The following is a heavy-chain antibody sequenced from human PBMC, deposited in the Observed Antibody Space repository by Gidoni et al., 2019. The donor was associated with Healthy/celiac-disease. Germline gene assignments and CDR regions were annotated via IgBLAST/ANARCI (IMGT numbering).Heavy chain of an antibody. CDR1: GFSLSTSGMC. CDR2: IAWDDDK. Sequence: QVTLRESGPALVKPTQTLTLPCTFSGFSLSTSGMCVSWIRQPPGKALEWLALIAWDDDKYYSTSLKTRLTISKDTSKNQVVLTMTNMDPVDTATYYCARIIEAGGDGYNFDYWGQGTLVTVSS. D-gene: IGHD2-21*01. V-gene: IGHV2-70*01. J-gene: IGHJ4*02. CDR3: ARIIEAGGDGYNFDY.